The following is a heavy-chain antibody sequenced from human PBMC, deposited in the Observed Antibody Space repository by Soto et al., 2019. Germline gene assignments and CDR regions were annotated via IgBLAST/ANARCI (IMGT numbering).Heavy chain of an antibody. V-gene: IGHV3-33*01. CDR3: AGSSVYYFFAY. J-gene: IGHJ4*01. CDR2: IWYDGSNK. Sequence: QVQLVESGGGVVQPGRSMRLSCAASGFTFSSYGMHWVRQAPGKGLEWVSVIWYDGSNKYYADSVKGRFTISRDNSKNTLYLQRNSLRAEDTAVDSCAGSSVYYFFAYWGQGTLVTVSA. CDR1: GFTFSSYG. D-gene: IGHD3-22*01.